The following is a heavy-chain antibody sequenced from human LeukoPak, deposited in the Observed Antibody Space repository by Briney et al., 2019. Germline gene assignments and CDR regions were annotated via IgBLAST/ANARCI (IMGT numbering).Heavy chain of an antibody. CDR1: GGSISSYY. V-gene: IGHV4-59*01. CDR3: ARAGRGYYDSSGYYFDY. CDR2: IYYSGST. J-gene: IGHJ4*02. Sequence: SETLSLTRTVSGGSISSYYWSWIRQPPGKGLEWIGYIYYSGSTNYNPSLKSRVTISIDTPKNQFSLKLNSVTTADTAVYYCARAGRGYYDSSGYYFDYWGQGTLVTVSS. D-gene: IGHD3-22*01.